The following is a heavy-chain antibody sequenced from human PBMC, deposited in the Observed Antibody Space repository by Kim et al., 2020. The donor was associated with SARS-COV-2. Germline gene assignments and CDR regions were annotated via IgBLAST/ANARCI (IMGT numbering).Heavy chain of an antibody. V-gene: IGHV3-33*01. Sequence: ADSVKGRFTNSRDNSKNTLYLQMNSLRAEDTAVYYCARGRYYYDSSGPDYWGQGTLVTVSS. CDR3: ARGRYYYDSSGPDY. D-gene: IGHD3-22*01. J-gene: IGHJ4*02.